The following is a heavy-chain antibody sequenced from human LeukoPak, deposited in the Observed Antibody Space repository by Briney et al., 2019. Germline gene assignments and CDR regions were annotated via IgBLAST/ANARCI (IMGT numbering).Heavy chain of an antibody. CDR2: IPFDGSNK. CDR1: GFTFGTYG. CDR3: AKEATSPTYYYYYYYMDD. J-gene: IGHJ6*03. D-gene: IGHD2/OR15-2a*01. Sequence: GGSLRLSCAASGFTFGTYGMHWVRQAAGKGLEWVAFIPFDGSNKYYGDFVKGRFTISRDNSKNTLYLQMNSLRPEDTAIYYCAKEATSPTYYYYYYYMDDWGKGTTITVSS. V-gene: IGHV3-30*02.